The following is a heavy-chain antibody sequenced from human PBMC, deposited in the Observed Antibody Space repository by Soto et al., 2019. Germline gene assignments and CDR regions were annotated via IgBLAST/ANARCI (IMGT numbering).Heavy chain of an antibody. V-gene: IGHV4-59*01. CDR3: ARYKSGSGYDNYYGMDV. D-gene: IGHD5-12*01. CDR2: IYYSGST. J-gene: IGHJ6*02. Sequence: SETLSLTCTVSGGSISSYDWSRIRQPAGKGLEWIGDIYYSGSTNYNPSLKTRVTISVDPSKNQFSLKPSSVTAADTAVYYCARYKSGSGYDNYYGMDVWGQGTPVATSS. CDR1: GGSISSYD.